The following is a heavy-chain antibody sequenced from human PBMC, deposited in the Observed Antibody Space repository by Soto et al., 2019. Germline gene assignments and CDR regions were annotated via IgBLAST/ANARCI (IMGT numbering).Heavy chain of an antibody. V-gene: IGHV1-46*01. CDR3: ARDLRDYGQGSWFDP. CDR1: GYTFTSYY. CDR2: INPSGGST. D-gene: IGHD3-10*01. Sequence: QVQLVQSGAEVKKPGASVKVSCKASGYTFTSYYMHWVRQAPGQGLEWMGIINPSGGSTIYAQKFQGRVTMTRDTSTSTVYMELSRLRSEDTAVYYCARDLRDYGQGSWFDPWGQGTLVTVSS. J-gene: IGHJ5*02.